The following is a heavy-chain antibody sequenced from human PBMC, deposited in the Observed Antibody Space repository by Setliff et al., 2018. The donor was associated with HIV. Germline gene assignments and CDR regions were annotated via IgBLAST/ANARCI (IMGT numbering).Heavy chain of an antibody. J-gene: IGHJ4*02. V-gene: IGHV4-30-4*08. CDR2: IYYTGDT. CDR3: TREGSYYDRTGYWPVFDD. CDR1: GGSISNGDHY. D-gene: IGHD3-22*01. Sequence: SETLSLTCTVSGGSISNGDHYWAWIRQSPGKGLEWIGYIYYTGDTYYRSSLESRVTISVDTSNNQFSLRLKSVTAADTAVYFCTREGSYYDRTGYWPVFDDWGQGTLVTVSS.